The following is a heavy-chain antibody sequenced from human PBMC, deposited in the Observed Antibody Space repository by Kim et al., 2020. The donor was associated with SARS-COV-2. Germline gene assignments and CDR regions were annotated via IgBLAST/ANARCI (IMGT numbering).Heavy chain of an antibody. Sequence: GGSLRLSCAASGFTFSSYAMHWVRQAPGKGLEWVAVISYDGSNKYYADSVKGRFTISRDNSKNTLYLQMNSLRAEDTAVYYCARDPSTPPLGYFDYWGQEPWSPSPQ. J-gene: IGHJ4*01. CDR3: ARDPSTPPLGYFDY. CDR2: ISYDGSNK. V-gene: IGHV3-30*04. D-gene: IGHD7-27*01. CDR1: GFTFSSYA.